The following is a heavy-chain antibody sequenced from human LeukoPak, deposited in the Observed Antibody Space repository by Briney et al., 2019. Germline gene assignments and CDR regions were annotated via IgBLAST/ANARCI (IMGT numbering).Heavy chain of an antibody. D-gene: IGHD3-3*01. CDR3: ARVGAIFGVVINNWFDP. CDR2: IYYSGST. CDR1: GGFISSGGYY. Sequence: PSETLSLTCTVSGGFISSGGYYWSWIRQHPGKGLEWIGYIYYSGSTYYNPSLKSRVTISVDTSKNQFSLKLSSVTAADTAVYYCARVGAIFGVVINNWFDPWGQGTLVTVSS. V-gene: IGHV4-31*03. J-gene: IGHJ5*02.